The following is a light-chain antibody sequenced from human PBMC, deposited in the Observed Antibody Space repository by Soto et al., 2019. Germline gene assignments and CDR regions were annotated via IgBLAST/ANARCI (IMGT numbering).Light chain of an antibody. CDR3: QHSHSIPLT. V-gene: IGKV1-39*01. J-gene: IGKJ1*01. Sequence: QVTLVAYARCACGGYSVTIACRASQGINNYLAWYQQKKGKAPKLLIYAASTLQSGVPSRFSGSGYGPDFSLTIRRLQPEDSATYYCQHSHSIPLTFPQGTKVDI. CDR2: AAS. CDR1: QGINNY.